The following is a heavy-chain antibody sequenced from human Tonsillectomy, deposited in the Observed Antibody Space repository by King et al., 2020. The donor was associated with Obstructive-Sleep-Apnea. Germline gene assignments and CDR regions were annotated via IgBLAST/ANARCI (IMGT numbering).Heavy chain of an antibody. D-gene: IGHD1-26*01. J-gene: IGHJ2*01. CDR2: IYPGDSDS. Sequence: QLVQSGAEVKKPGESLKISCKGSGYSFTSYWIGWVRQMPGKGLEGVGIIYPGDSDSRYSPSFQGQGTISTDKSISTAYLQGGSLKASDTAMYYCARQLGGASYWYFDLWGRGTLVTVSS. CDR3: ARQLGGASYWYFDL. CDR1: GYSFTSYW. V-gene: IGHV5-51*01.